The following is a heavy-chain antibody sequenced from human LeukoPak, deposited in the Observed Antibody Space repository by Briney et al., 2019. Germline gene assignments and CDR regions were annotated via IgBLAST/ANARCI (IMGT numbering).Heavy chain of an antibody. D-gene: IGHD3-16*01. Sequence: SETLSLTCTVSGGSISSSSYYWGWIRQPPGKGLEWIGSIYYSGSTNYNPSLKSRVTISVDTSKNQFSLKLSSVTAADTAVYYCAREPKLKVQSLYYYYGMDVWGQGTTVTVSS. CDR2: IYYSGST. CDR3: AREPKLKVQSLYYYYGMDV. J-gene: IGHJ6*02. CDR1: GGSISSSSYY. V-gene: IGHV4-39*07.